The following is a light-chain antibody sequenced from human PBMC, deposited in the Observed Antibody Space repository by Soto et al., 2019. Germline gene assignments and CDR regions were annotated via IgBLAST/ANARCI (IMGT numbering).Light chain of an antibody. CDR3: QQRSNWRIT. J-gene: IGKJ5*01. CDR1: QSVRSY. V-gene: IGKV3-11*01. CDR2: DAS. Sequence: EILLTQSPATLYLSPGERATLSCRASQSVRSYLAWYQQKPGQAPRLLIYDASNRDTGIPARFSGSGSGTDFTLTISSLEPEDFEVYYCQQRSNWRITFGQGTRLEIK.